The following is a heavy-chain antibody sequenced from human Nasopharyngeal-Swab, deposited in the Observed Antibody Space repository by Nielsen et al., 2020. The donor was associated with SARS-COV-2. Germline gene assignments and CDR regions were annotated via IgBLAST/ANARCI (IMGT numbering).Heavy chain of an antibody. Sequence: GESLKISCAASGFFLSSYAMHWVRQAPGKGLEWVAVISYDVRNKYYADSVEGRFTISTDNSKNTLYLQMNSLRVEDTAVYYCAREMEPYDFWTGAGMDVWGTGTTVTVSS. CDR1: GFFLSSYA. J-gene: IGHJ6*03. CDR2: ISYDVRNK. V-gene: IGHV3-30*04. CDR3: AREMEPYDFWTGAGMDV. D-gene: IGHD3-3*01.